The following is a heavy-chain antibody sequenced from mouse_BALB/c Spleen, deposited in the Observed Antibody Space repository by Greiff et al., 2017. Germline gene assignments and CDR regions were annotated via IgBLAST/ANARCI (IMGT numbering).Heavy chain of an antibody. J-gene: IGHJ3*01. CDR3: ARPDDYDGPAWFAY. CDR1: GFDFSRYW. D-gene: IGHD2-4*01. V-gene: IGHV4-1*02. Sequence: EVKLVESGGGLVQPGGSLKLSCAASGFDFSRYWMSWVRQAPGKGLEWIGEINPDSSTINYTPSLKDKFIISRDNAKNTLYLQMSKVRSEDTALYYCARPDDYDGPAWFAYWGQGTLVTVSA. CDR2: INPDSSTI.